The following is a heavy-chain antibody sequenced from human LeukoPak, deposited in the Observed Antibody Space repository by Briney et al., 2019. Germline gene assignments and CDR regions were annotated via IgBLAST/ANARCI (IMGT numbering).Heavy chain of an antibody. Sequence: SETLSLICAVHGGSFTGFYWGWIRQCPGRGREWIGEINHNGGTNYNPSLKSRVTISLDTSTNHFSLKMTSLSAADTAFYYCVRGGSTSWLDSWGQGTLVTVSS. CDR3: VRGGSTSWLDS. J-gene: IGHJ4*02. CDR1: GGSFTGFY. D-gene: IGHD2-2*01. CDR2: INHNGGT. V-gene: IGHV4-34*01.